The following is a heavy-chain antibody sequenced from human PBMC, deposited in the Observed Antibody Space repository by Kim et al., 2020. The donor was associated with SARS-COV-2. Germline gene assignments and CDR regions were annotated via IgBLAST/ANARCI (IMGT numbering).Heavy chain of an antibody. V-gene: IGHV1-69*04. Sequence: SVKVSCKASGGTFSSYAISWVRQAPGQGLEWMGRIIPILGIANYAQKFQGRVTITADKSTSTAYMELSSLRSEDTAVYYCARGPYDSSGYYYAIFDYWGQGTLVTVSS. CDR1: GGTFSSYA. CDR3: ARGPYDSSGYYYAIFDY. J-gene: IGHJ4*02. D-gene: IGHD3-22*01. CDR2: IIPILGIA.